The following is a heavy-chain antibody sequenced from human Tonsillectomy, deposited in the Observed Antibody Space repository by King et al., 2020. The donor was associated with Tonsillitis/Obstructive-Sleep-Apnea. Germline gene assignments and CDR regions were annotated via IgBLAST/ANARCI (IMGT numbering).Heavy chain of an antibody. D-gene: IGHD3-10*01. V-gene: IGHV3-64*01. CDR1: GFDFSTYA. J-gene: IGHJ4*01. CDR3: ARSPDYGSGIGRFDY. Sequence: VQLVESGGGLVQPGGSLRLSCVASGFDFSTYAMHWVRQAPGKGPEYVSGIEINGDRTYYANSVKGRFTISRDNSKNTLYLQLGSLRGVDMAVYYCARSPDYGSGIGRFDYWGHGTLVAVSS. CDR2: IEINGDRT.